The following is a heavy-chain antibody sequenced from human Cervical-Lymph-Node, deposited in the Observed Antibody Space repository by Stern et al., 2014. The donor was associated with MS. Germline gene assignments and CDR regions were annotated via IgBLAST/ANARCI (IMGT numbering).Heavy chain of an antibody. J-gene: IGHJ4*02. Sequence: QVQLGQSGAEVKKPGSSVKVSCKASGGTFSSYAINWVRQTPGQGLEWMGGIIPIFGTTNYAQKFQARVTITADGSTSTAYMELSSLRSEDTAVYYCARDYYDYVWGSYRSPFDYWGQGTLVTVSS. CDR3: ARDYYDYVWGSYRSPFDY. V-gene: IGHV1-69*01. CDR2: IIPIFGTT. D-gene: IGHD3-16*02. CDR1: GGTFSSYA.